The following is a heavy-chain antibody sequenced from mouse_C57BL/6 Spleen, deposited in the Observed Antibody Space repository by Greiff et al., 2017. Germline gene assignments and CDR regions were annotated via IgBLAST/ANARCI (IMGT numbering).Heavy chain of an antibody. CDR3: ARNYYGSSWGYFDV. D-gene: IGHD1-1*01. V-gene: IGHV5-12*01. J-gene: IGHJ1*03. CDR2: LSNGGGST. Sequence: VMLVESGGGLVQPGGSLKLSCAASGFTFSDYYMYWVRQTPETRLEWVAYLSNGGGSTYYPDTVKGRFTISRDNAKNTLYLQMSRLKSEDTAMYYCARNYYGSSWGYFDVWGTGTTVTVSS. CDR1: GFTFSDYY.